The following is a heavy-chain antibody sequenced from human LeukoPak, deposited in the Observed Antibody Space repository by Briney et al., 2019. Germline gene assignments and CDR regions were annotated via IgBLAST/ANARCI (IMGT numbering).Heavy chain of an antibody. D-gene: IGHD1-26*01. V-gene: IGHV4-34*01. J-gene: IGHJ3*02. CDR1: GGSFSGYY. CDR3: ARCELTADAFDI. CDR2: INHSGST. Sequence: SETLSLTCAVYGGSFSGYYWSWIRQPPGKGLEWIGEINHSGSTNYNPSLKSRVTISVDTSKNQFSLKLSSVTAADTAVYYCARCELTADAFDIWGQGTMATVSS.